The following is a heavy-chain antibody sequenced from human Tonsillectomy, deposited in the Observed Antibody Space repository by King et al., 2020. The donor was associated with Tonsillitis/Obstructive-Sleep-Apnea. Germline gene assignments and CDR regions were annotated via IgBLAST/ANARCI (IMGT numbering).Heavy chain of an antibody. CDR3: ARVLSYCSGGSCYDRFDY. CDR2: IKRDGSEK. D-gene: IGHD2-15*01. CDR1: GFTFTTYW. V-gene: IGHV3-7*04. J-gene: IGHJ4*02. Sequence: VQLVESGGGLVQPGGSLRLSCAGSGFTFTTYWMTWVRQASGKGLEWVANIKRDGSEKNYVDSVKGRFTISRDNAKNSLYLQMNSLRAEDTAVYYCARVLSYCSGGSCYDRFDYWGQGTLVTVSS.